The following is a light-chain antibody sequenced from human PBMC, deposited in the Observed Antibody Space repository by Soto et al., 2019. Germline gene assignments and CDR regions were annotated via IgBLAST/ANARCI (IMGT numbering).Light chain of an antibody. CDR3: QQYNNWPPIT. J-gene: IGKJ5*01. CDR2: GAS. V-gene: IGKV3D-15*01. Sequence: EIVLTQSPGTLSLSPWERATLSCRASQSVRSTHLAWYQLKPGQAPRLFIYGASSRATGIPARFSGSGSGTEFTLTISSLQSEDFAVYYCQQYNNWPPITFGQGTRLEIK. CDR1: QSVRSTH.